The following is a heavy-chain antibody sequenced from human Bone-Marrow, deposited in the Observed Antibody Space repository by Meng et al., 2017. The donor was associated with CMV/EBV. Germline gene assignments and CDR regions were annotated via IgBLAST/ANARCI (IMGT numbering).Heavy chain of an antibody. V-gene: IGHV1-69*13. CDR1: GGYFSSYV. CDR2: IIPIFGTI. Sequence: SVKVSCKCSGGYFSSYVISWMRQAPGQGLEWMGGIIPIFGTINYAERFQGRVTINADASTSTAYMELSSLTSEDTAVHYCARGGYCSGSSCYSVYYSYGLDVWGQGTTVTVSS. CDR3: ARGGYCSGSSCYSVYYSYGLDV. J-gene: IGHJ6*02. D-gene: IGHD2-15*01.